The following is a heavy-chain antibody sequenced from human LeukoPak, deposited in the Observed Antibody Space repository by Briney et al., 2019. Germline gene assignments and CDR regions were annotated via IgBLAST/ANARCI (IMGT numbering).Heavy chain of an antibody. CDR2: MNHSGST. J-gene: IGHJ6*03. CDR1: GESFSGYY. CDR3: ARRLGRKFGERFYYYHHMDV. Sequence: SETLSLTCAVYGESFSGYYWSWIRQPPGKGLEWIGEMNHSGSTNYNPSLKSRVTISVDTSKNQFSLKLSSVTDADTAVYYCARRLGRKFGERFYYYHHMDVWGKGTTVTISS. V-gene: IGHV4-34*01. D-gene: IGHD3-10*01.